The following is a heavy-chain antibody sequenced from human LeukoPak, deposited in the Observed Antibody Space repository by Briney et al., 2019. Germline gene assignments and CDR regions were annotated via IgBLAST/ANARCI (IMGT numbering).Heavy chain of an antibody. V-gene: IGHV4-39*07. D-gene: IGHD1-26*01. CDR3: ASYSGIYSAFEI. CDR2: IFYNGRP. J-gene: IGHJ3*02. CDR1: GDSISNSNYY. Sequence: PSETLSLTCTASGDSISNSNYYWGWVRQSPGRGLEWLGNIFYNGRPYYNPSFKSRVAISVDTSKNHFSLTLNAVTAADTAVYYCASYSGIYSAFEIWSQGTLVTVSS.